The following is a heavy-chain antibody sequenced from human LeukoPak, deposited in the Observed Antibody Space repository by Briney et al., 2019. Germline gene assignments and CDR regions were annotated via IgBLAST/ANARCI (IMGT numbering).Heavy chain of an antibody. V-gene: IGHV4-39*07. CDR3: ARERVEWELLGAFDI. J-gene: IGHJ3*02. CDR2: IYYSGST. Sequence: SETLSLTCTVSGGSISSSSYYWGWIRQPPGKGLEWIGSIYYSGSTYYNPSLKSRVTISVDTSKNQFSLKLSSVTAADTAVYYCARERVEWELLGAFDIWGQGTMVTVSS. D-gene: IGHD1-26*01. CDR1: GGSISSSSYY.